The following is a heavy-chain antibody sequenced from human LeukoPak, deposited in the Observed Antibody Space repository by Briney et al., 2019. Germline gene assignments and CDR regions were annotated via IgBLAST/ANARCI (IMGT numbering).Heavy chain of an antibody. CDR3: AKDWGSSGWYNYFDP. Sequence: PGGSLRLSCAASGFTFSSYAMSWVRQAPGKGLEWVALISYHGSAKYYGDSVQGRFTISRDISKNTLYLQMDSLRPEDTAVYYCAKDWGSSGWYNYFDPWGQGTLVTVSS. J-gene: IGHJ5*02. CDR1: GFTFSSYA. V-gene: IGHV3-30*18. D-gene: IGHD6-19*01. CDR2: ISYHGSAK.